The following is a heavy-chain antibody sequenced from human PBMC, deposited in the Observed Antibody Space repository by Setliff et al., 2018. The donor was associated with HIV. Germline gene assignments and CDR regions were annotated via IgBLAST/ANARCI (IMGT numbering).Heavy chain of an antibody. V-gene: IGHV1-8*03. CDR1: GYTFPDYY. J-gene: IGHJ4*02. CDR3: ARGGAVELWFRYFDF. CDR2: MNPNSGNT. Sequence: ASVKVSCKVSGYTFPDYYIQWVRQATGQGLEWMGWMNPNSGNTGYAQKFQGRVTITADESTSTAYMGLSSLKSEDTAVYYCARGGAVELWFRYFDFWGQGTLVTVSS. D-gene: IGHD3-16*02.